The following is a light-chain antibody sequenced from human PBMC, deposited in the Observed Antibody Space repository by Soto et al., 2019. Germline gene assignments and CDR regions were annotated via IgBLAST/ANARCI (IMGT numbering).Light chain of an antibody. V-gene: IGLV1-40*01. CDR2: GDN. CDR1: SSNIGSFYD. J-gene: IGLJ2*01. Sequence: QSVLTKPPSVSGAPGQRVTIPCTGSSSNIGSFYDVHWYQQLPGTVPKLLIFGDNNRPSGVPDRFSGSKSGTSASLAITGLQAEDEADYYCQSYDNSLSHVVFGGGTKLTVL. CDR3: QSYDNSLSHVV.